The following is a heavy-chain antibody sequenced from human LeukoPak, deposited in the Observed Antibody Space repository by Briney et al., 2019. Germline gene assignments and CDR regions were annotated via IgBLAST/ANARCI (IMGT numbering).Heavy chain of an antibody. J-gene: IGHJ4*02. CDR2: ISSSSSTI. CDR3: ARGGRYNFDY. D-gene: IGHD3-16*01. V-gene: IGHV3-48*01. Sequence: QPGGSLRLSCAASGFTFSSYEMNWVRQAPGKGLEWVSYISSSSSTIYYADSVKGRFTISRDNAKNSLYLQMNSLRAEDTAVYYCARGGRYNFDYWGQGTLVTVSS. CDR1: GFTFSSYE.